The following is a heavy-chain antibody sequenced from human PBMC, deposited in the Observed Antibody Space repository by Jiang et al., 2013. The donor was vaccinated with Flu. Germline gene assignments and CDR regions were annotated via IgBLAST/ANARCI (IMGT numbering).Heavy chain of an antibody. D-gene: IGHD3-10*01. CDR2: INPKTGDT. CDR3: ASSFFWVGESSYFDY. CDR1: GYTFTGYY. Sequence: SGAEVKKPGASVKVSCKASGYTFTGYYMHWVRQAPGQGLEWMGWINPKTGDTNYVQTFQGRVTMTRDTSISTAYMELSRLRSDDTAIYYCASSFFWVGESSYFDYWGQGTLV. V-gene: IGHV1-2*02. J-gene: IGHJ4*02.